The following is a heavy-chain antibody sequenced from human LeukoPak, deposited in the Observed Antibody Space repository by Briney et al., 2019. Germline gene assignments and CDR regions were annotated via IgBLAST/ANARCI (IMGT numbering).Heavy chain of an antibody. CDR1: GGSINSY. J-gene: IGHJ4*02. V-gene: IGHV4-39*07. Sequence: SETLSLTCTVSGGSINSYWSWIRQTPGKGLECIGSIFYSGRLYYNPSLKSRVTISVDTSKNQFSLKLSSVTAADTAVYYCARVGYSSSIDYWGQGTLVTVSS. CDR2: IFYSGRL. CDR3: ARVGYSSSIDY. D-gene: IGHD6-19*01.